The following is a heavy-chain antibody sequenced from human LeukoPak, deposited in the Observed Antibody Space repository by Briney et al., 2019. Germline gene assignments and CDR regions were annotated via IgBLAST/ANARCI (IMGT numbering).Heavy chain of an antibody. CDR1: GFTFSSYG. D-gene: IGHD5-18*01. CDR2: ISYDGSNK. J-gene: IGHJ4*02. CDR3: AKVGYTAMIDY. V-gene: IGHV3-30*18. Sequence: GRSLRLSCAASGFTFSSYGMHWVRQAPGKGLEWVAVISYDGSNKYYADSVKGRFTISRDNSKNTLYLQMNSLRAEDTAVYYCAKVGYTAMIDYWGQGTLVTVSS.